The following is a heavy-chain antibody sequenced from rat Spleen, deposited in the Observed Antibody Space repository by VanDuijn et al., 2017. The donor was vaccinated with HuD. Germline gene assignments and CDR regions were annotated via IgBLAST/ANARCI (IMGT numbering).Heavy chain of an antibody. CDR3: ARKLGYYVMDA. D-gene: IGHD4-6*01. J-gene: IGHJ4*01. Sequence: EVQLVESGGGLVQPGRSLKLSCAASGFTFSDYNMAWVRQAPKKGLEWVATISYDGSSTYYRDSVKGRFTISRDNAKSTRYLQMDSLRSEDTATYYCARKLGYYVMDAWGQGASVTVSS. CDR1: GFTFSDYN. V-gene: IGHV5-7*01. CDR2: ISYDGSST.